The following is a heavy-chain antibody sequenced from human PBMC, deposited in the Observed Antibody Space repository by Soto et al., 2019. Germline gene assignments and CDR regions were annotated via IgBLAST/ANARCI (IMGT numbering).Heavy chain of an antibody. J-gene: IGHJ4*02. Sequence: SETLSLTCTVSGGSISSGGYYWNWIRQHPGKGLEWIGYIYYSGSTYYNPSLKSRVTISVDTSKNQFSLKLSSVTAADTAVYYCARGLMVYAHFDYWGQGTLVTVSS. D-gene: IGHD2-8*01. CDR1: GGSISSGGYY. CDR2: IYYSGST. V-gene: IGHV4-31*03. CDR3: ARGLMVYAHFDY.